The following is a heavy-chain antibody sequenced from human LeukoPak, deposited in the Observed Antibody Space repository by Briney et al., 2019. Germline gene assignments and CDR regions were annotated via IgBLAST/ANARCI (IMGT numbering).Heavy chain of an antibody. D-gene: IGHD3-10*01. Sequence: PGGSLRLSCAASGFTFRSYGMHWVRQAPGKRLEWAALITYDDFYKYYGDSVKGRFTISRDNSKNTLYLQMNSLRPEDTAVYYCAKDRISMVRSSDIDNWGQGTLVTVSS. CDR1: GFTFRSYG. J-gene: IGHJ4*02. CDR2: ITYDDFYK. V-gene: IGHV3-30*18. CDR3: AKDRISMVRSSDIDN.